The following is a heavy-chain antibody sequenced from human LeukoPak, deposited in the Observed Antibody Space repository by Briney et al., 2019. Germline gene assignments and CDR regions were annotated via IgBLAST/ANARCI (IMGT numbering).Heavy chain of an antibody. D-gene: IGHD3-22*01. CDR1: GFTFSSYA. V-gene: IGHV3-30-3*01. CDR2: ISYDGSNK. Sequence: GRSLRLSCAASGFTFSSYAMHWVRQAPGKGLEWVAVISYDGSNKYYADSVKGRFTISRDNSKNTLYLQMNSLRAEDTAAYYCASGFHNYDSSGYYYLRTGLNYWGQGTLVTVSS. J-gene: IGHJ4*02. CDR3: ASGFHNYDSSGYYYLRTGLNY.